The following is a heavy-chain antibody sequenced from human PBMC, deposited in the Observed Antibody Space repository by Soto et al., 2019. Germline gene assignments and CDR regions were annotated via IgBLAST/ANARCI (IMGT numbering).Heavy chain of an antibody. CDR3: ARQIYDSDTGPNFQYYFDS. CDR2: IDPSDSQT. D-gene: IGHD3-22*01. V-gene: IGHV5-10-1*01. J-gene: IGHJ4*02. CDR1: GYSFAGYW. Sequence: GESLKISCKGSGYSFAGYWITWVRQKPGKGLEWMGRIDPSDSQTYYSPSFRGHVTISVTKSITTVFLQCSSLRASDTAMYYCARQIYDSDTGPNFQYYFDSWGQGTPVTVSS.